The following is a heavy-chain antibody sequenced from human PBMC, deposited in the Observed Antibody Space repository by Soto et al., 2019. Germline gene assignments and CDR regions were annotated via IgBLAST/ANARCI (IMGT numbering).Heavy chain of an antibody. CDR1: GFNFSSYA. V-gene: IGHV3-23*01. CDR3: AKSNCDYRGGSRPNCFGP. D-gene: IGHD3-16*01. J-gene: IGHJ5*02. CDR2: ISGSGGNT. Sequence: EVRLLESGGAVVQPGGSLRLSCAASGFNFSSYALSWVRQVPGKGLEWVSAISGSGGNTYFSDSVKGRFTISRDKATNTLYLQINSLRSEDTAVYYCAKSNCDYRGGSRPNCFGPWGQGTLVTVSS.